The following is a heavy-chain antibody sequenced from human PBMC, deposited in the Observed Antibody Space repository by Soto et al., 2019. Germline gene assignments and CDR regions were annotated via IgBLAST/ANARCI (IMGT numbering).Heavy chain of an antibody. V-gene: IGHV4-39*01. J-gene: IGHJ6*02. CDR2: IYNSGST. CDR3: ARRLYYDSSGFEGGGMDV. D-gene: IGHD3-22*01. CDR1: GGSISSSSYY. Sequence: SETLYLTCTVSGGSISSSSYYWGWIRQPPGKGQEWIGRIYNSGSTYYNQSLKSRVTISVDTSKNHFSLKLSSVTAADTAVYYCARRLYYDSSGFEGGGMDVWGQGTTVT.